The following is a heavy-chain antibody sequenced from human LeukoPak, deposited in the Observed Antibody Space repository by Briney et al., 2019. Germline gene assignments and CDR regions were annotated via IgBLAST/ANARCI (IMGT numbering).Heavy chain of an antibody. CDR1: GGSFSGYY. CDR2: INHSGST. D-gene: IGHD6-19*01. Sequence: SETLSLTCAVYGGSFSGYYWSWIRQPPGKGLEWIGEINHSGSTNYNPSLKSRVTISVNTSKNQFSLKLSSVTAADTAVYYCARSQRRSRHWLGGDYWGQGTLVTVSS. V-gene: IGHV4-34*01. CDR3: ARSQRRSRHWLGGDY. J-gene: IGHJ4*02.